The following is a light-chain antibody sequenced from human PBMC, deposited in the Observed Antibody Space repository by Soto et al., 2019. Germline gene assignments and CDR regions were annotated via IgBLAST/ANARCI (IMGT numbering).Light chain of an antibody. J-gene: IGKJ3*01. Sequence: IQLTQSPSSLSASVGDRVTITCRASQGISSNLAWYQQKPGKVPKLLISAASTLQSGVPSRLSGSGSGTDFTLTISSLQPEDFATYYCQQLNSYPIFTFGPGTKVDIK. CDR2: AAS. CDR3: QQLNSYPIFT. CDR1: QGISSN. V-gene: IGKV1-9*01.